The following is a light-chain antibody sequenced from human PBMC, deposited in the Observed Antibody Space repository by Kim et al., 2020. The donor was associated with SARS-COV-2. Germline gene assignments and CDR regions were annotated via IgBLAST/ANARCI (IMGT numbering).Light chain of an antibody. J-gene: IGLJ2*01. CDR3: SSYAGSNNLV. CDR1: SSDVDNDNY. Sequence: QSVPFACTGPSSDVDNDNYVPGYQQHPGKAPKFLIYEVSKRPSGVPDRFSGSKSGNTASLTVSGLQAEDEADYYCSSYAGSNNLVFGGGTKVTVL. V-gene: IGLV2-8*01. CDR2: EVS.